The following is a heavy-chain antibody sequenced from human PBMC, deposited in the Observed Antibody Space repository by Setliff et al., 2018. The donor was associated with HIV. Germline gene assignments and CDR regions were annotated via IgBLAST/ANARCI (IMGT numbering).Heavy chain of an antibody. Sequence: PGGSLRLSCAASGFTFSSYAMSWVRQAPGKGLEWFSAISGSGGSTYYADSVKGRFTISRDNSKITLYLQMNSLRAEDTAVYYCAKSGVAMVTADAFDIWGQGTMVTVAS. J-gene: IGHJ3*02. CDR2: ISGSGGST. CDR1: GFTFSSYA. D-gene: IGHD5-18*01. CDR3: AKSGVAMVTADAFDI. V-gene: IGHV3-23*01.